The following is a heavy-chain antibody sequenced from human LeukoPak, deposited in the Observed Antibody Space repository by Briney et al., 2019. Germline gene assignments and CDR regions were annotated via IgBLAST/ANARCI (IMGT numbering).Heavy chain of an antibody. V-gene: IGHV4-59*08. CDR3: ARLPPGLLWFGGLDY. D-gene: IGHD3-10*01. CDR2: IYYSGST. Sequence: SETLSLTCTVSGGSISSYYWSWIRQPPGKGLEWIGYIYYSGSTNYNPSLKSRVTISVDTSKNQFSLKLSSVTVADTAVYYCARLPPGLLWFGGLDYWGQGTLVTVSS. J-gene: IGHJ4*02. CDR1: GGSISSYY.